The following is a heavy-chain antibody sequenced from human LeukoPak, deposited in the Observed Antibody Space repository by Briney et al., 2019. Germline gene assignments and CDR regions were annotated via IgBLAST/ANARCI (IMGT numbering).Heavy chain of an antibody. CDR3: ARSPSLYYYGSGKDY. CDR2: IYYSGST. Sequence: SETLSLTCTVSGGSISSYYWSWIRQPPGKGLEWIGYIYYSGSTNYNPSLKSRVTISVDTSKNQFSLKLSSVTAADTAVYYCARSPSLYYYGSGKDYWGQGTLVTVSS. J-gene: IGHJ4*02. V-gene: IGHV4-59*12. CDR1: GGSISSYY. D-gene: IGHD3-10*01.